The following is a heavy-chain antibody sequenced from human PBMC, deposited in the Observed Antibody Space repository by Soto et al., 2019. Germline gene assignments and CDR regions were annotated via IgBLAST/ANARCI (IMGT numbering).Heavy chain of an antibody. V-gene: IGHV3-30*03. CDR2: VSFDGSHQ. Sequence: QAQLVQSGGGVVQPGGSLRLSCEASGFFFSNHGMHWVRQAPGRGLEWVAIVSFDGSHQTYAESVQGRFIVSRDNSKNTLYLQMNSLTTEDTAMYYCWGGYSSAIDFWGQGARVSVSS. CDR3: WGGYSSAIDF. CDR1: GFFFSNHG. D-gene: IGHD3-16*01. J-gene: IGHJ4*02.